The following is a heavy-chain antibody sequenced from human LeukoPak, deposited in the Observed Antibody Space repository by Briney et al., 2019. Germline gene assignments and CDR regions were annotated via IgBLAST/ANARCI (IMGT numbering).Heavy chain of an antibody. J-gene: IGHJ6*02. CDR1: GFTFSSYS. V-gene: IGHV3-48*01. CDR2: ISSSSSTI. D-gene: IGHD5-18*01. Sequence: PGGSLRLSCAASGFTFSSYSMNWVRQAPGKGLEWVSYISSSSSTIYCADSVKGRFTISRDNAKNSLYLQMNSLRAEDTAVYYCARELGYSYGYGYYYGMDVWGQGTTVTVSS. CDR3: ARELGYSYGYGYYYGMDV.